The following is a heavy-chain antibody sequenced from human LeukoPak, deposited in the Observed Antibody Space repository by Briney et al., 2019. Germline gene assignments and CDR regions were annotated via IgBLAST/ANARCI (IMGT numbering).Heavy chain of an antibody. D-gene: IGHD2-8*01. CDR3: ARENQIVLMVYATHYGMDV. CDR1: GITFSNYF. V-gene: IGHV3-7*01. Sequence: PGGSLRRSCAASGITFSNYFMSCVGQAQVKGLECGANINQDGSQKYYVDSVKGRFTVSRDNAKHSLYLQMNSLRGEDTAVYYCARENQIVLMVYATHYGMDVWGQGTTVTVSS. J-gene: IGHJ6*02. CDR2: INQDGSQK.